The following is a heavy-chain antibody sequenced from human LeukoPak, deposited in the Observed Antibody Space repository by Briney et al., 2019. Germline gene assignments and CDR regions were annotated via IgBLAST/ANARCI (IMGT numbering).Heavy chain of an antibody. Sequence: SETLSLTCTVSGDSISSYCWSWIRQSPGKGLEWIGSIYYSGSTYYNPSLKSRVTISIDTSKNQFSLKLGSVTAADTAVYYCARDPAAGTVDYWGQGTLVTVSS. CDR3: ARDPAAGTVDY. V-gene: IGHV4-59*12. J-gene: IGHJ4*02. CDR2: IYYSGST. D-gene: IGHD6-13*01. CDR1: GDSISSYC.